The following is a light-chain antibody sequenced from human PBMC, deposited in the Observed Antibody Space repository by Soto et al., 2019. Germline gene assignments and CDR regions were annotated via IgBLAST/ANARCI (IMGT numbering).Light chain of an antibody. V-gene: IGKV3-11*01. J-gene: IGKJ1*01. CDR3: QQYGNSAWT. CDR2: DAS. Sequence: EIVLTQSPATLSLSPGDRATLSCRASQSISSYLAWYQQKPGQAPRLLIYDASNRATGIPPRFSGSGSGTDFTLTISSLEPEDFAVYYCQQYGNSAWTFGQGTKVDIK. CDR1: QSISSY.